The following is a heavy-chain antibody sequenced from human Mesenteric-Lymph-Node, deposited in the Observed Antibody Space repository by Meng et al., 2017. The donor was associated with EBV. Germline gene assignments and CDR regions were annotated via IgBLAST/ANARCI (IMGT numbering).Heavy chain of an antibody. CDR2: IYYSGIT. Sequence: HIREAASALCKPSCTRALTSTCSGGSISTTNYYWSWVRQPPGKGLEWLGGIYYSGITYYNPSLTSRVDLSVDTSKNRFSLKLFSLTTEDTAVYFCVRSRGWTQVEWFDPWGPGILVTVSS. CDR3: VRSRGWTQVEWFDP. D-gene: IGHD3/OR15-3a*01. J-gene: IGHJ5*02. CDR1: GGSISTTNYY. V-gene: IGHV4-39*01.